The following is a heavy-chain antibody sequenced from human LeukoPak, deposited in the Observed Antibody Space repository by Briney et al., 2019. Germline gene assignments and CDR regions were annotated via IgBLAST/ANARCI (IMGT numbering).Heavy chain of an antibody. V-gene: IGHV5-51*01. CDR1: GYSFGNYW. Sequence: ESLKISCRGSGYSFGNYWIAWVRQMPGKGLEWMGIVYPGDSSTKYSPSFQGQVTISVDRSINTAYLQWISLTASETAMYYCARLTDSYVFRGYYRNYTWFAPWGKGTLVTVS. CDR2: VYPGDSST. D-gene: IGHD3-10*02. J-gene: IGHJ5*02. CDR3: ARLTDSYVFRGYYRNYTWFAP.